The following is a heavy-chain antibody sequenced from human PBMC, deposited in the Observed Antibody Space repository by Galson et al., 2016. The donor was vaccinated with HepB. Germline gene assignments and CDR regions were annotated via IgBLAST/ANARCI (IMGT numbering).Heavy chain of an antibody. CDR3: AGSYCGGDCYSSDFDN. J-gene: IGHJ4*02. D-gene: IGHD2-21*02. V-gene: IGHV3-23*01. Sequence: SLRLSCAASGFSFSASWMSWVRQAPGKGLEWVSAMSASGHSTYYADSVKGRFTISRDTSKNTLYLQMNSLRADDTAVYYCAGSYCGGDCYSSDFDNWGQGTLVTVSS. CDR1: GFSFSASW. CDR2: MSASGHST.